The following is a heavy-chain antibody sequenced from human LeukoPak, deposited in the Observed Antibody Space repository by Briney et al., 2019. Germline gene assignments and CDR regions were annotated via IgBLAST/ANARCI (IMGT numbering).Heavy chain of an antibody. J-gene: IGHJ1*01. V-gene: IGHV1-69*05. D-gene: IGHD6-19*01. CDR2: IIPIFGRT. CDR3: ARGVSSYTSPLHCQN. CDR1: GGTFTSYA. Sequence: GASVKVSCKASGGTFTSYAVSWVRQAPGQGLEWMGRIIPIFGRTNYAQKVRGRLTITTDESTSIAYLELSSLRSEDTAVYYCARGVSSYTSPLHCQNWGQGTLVTVSS.